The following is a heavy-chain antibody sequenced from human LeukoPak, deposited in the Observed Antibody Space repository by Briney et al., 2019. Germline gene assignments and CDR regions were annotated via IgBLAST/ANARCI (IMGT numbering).Heavy chain of an antibody. CDR2: IYSGGST. V-gene: IGHV3-53*01. J-gene: IGHJ4*02. Sequence: PGGSLRLSCVASGFTFNIHWMTWVRQAPGKGLEWVSVIYSGGSTFYADSVKGRFTISRDNSKNTVFLQINSLRAEDTAIYYCARDKYDREGKYFDYWGQGTLVTVSS. D-gene: IGHD3-22*01. CDR3: ARDKYDREGKYFDY. CDR1: GFTFNIHW.